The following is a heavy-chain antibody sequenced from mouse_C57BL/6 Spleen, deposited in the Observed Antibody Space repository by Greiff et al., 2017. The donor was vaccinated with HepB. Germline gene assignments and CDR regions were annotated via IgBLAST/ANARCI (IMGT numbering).Heavy chain of an antibody. Sequence: QVQLQQSGAELVRPGASVKLSCKASGYTFTDYYINWVKQRPGQGLEWIARIYPGSGNTYYNEKFKGKATLTAEKSSSTAYMQLSSLTSADSAVYFCARWEFSYYYGSTPYYFDYWGQGTTLTVSS. CDR3: ARWEFSYYYGSTPYYFDY. CDR2: IYPGSGNT. J-gene: IGHJ2*01. D-gene: IGHD1-1*01. V-gene: IGHV1-76*01. CDR1: GYTFTDYY.